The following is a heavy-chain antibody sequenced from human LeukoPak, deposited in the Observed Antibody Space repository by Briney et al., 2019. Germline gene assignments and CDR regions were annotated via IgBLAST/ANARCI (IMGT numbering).Heavy chain of an antibody. D-gene: IGHD6-13*01. Sequence: GGSLRLSCAASGFIFSRYGMHWVRQAPGKGLEWVAVIWYDGSNKYYADSVKGRFTISRDNSKNTLYLQMNSLRAEDTAVYYCARSWYSISAGLYGMDVWGQGTTVTVSS. J-gene: IGHJ6*02. CDR2: IWYDGSNK. V-gene: IGHV3-33*01. CDR1: GFIFSRYG. CDR3: ARSWYSISAGLYGMDV.